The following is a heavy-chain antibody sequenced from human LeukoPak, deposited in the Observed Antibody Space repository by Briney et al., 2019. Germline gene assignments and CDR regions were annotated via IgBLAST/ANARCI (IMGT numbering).Heavy chain of an antibody. CDR3: VRDLSWRFDY. V-gene: IGHV6-1*01. D-gene: IGHD2/OR15-2a*01. Sequence: SQTLSLTCAISGDSVSSNSAAWNWIRQSPSRGLEWLGRIYYRSKWRNDYAVSVKSRITISPDTSKNQFSLQLNSVTPEDTSVYYCVRDLSWRFDYWGQGTLVTVSS. CDR2: IYYRSKWRN. CDR1: GDSVSSNSAA. J-gene: IGHJ4*02.